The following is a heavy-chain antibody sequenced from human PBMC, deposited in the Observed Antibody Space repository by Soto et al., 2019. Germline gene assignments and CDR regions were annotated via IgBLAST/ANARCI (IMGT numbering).Heavy chain of an antibody. J-gene: IGHJ4*02. CDR1: GYTFTSYV. Sequence: GAAVKVSCKASGYTFTSYVSSWVRQAAGQGLDWMGWISAYNGNTKYAQKLQGRVTMTKDTSTSTAYMELRSLRSDDTAVYYCARDPINYYDSSGYSRPFDYWGQGTLVTVSS. CDR2: ISAYNGNT. CDR3: ARDPINYYDSSGYSRPFDY. D-gene: IGHD3-22*01. V-gene: IGHV1-18*01.